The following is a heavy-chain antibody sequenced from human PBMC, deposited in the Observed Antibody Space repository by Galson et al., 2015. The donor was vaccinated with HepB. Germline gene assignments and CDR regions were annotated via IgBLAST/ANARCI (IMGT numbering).Heavy chain of an antibody. V-gene: IGHV4-39*07. CDR3: ARVPVYGDYLPGNLGMDV. CDR2: IYYSGST. CDR1: GGSISSSSYY. J-gene: IGHJ6*02. Sequence: ETLSLTCTVSGGSISSSSYYWGWIRQPPGKGLERIGSIYYSGSTNYNPSLKSRVTISVDTSKNQFSLKLSSVTAADTAVYYCARVPVYGDYLPGNLGMDVWGQGTTVTVSS. D-gene: IGHD4-17*01.